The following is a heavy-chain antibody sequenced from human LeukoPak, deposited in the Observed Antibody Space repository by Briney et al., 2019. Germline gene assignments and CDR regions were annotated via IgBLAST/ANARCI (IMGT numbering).Heavy chain of an antibody. J-gene: IGHJ4*02. CDR1: GFTFSSYG. CDR3: AKDRSSSWTFDY. CDR2: ISYDGSNK. Sequence: GGSLRLSCTASGFTFSSYGMHWVRQAPGKGLEWVAVISYDGSNKYCADSVKGRFTISRDNFKNTLSLQMNSLRAEDTAVYYCAKDRSSSWTFDYWGQGTLVTVSS. D-gene: IGHD6-13*01. V-gene: IGHV3-30*18.